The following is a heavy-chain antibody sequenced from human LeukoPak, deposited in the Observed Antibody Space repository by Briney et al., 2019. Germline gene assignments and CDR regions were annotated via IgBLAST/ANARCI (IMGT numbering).Heavy chain of an antibody. CDR2: INPSGGST. V-gene: IGHV1-46*01. J-gene: IGHJ4*02. D-gene: IGHD5/OR15-5a*01. CDR1: GYTFTSYY. CDR3: ARDRLGYQGY. Sequence: GSSVKVSCKASGYTFTSYYMHWVRQAPGQGLEWMGIINPSGGSTSYAQKFQGRVTMTRDTFTSTVYMELSSLRSEDTAVYYCARDRLGYQGYWGQGTLVTVSS.